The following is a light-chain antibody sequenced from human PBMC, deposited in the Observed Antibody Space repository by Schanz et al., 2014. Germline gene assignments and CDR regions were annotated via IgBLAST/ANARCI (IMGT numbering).Light chain of an antibody. CDR2: GAF. Sequence: IVLTQSPATLSVSPGERATLSCRASQSVGSRSLAWYQQKPGQPPRLLIYGAFTRATAIPDRFTGSASGADFTLTISRLDPDDFAIYYCQQYDILPLTFGGGTVVDIK. CDR3: QQYDILPLT. J-gene: IGKJ4*01. V-gene: IGKV3-20*01. CDR1: QSVGSRS.